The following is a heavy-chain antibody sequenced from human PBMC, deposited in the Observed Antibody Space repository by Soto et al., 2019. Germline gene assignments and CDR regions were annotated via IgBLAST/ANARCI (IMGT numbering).Heavy chain of an antibody. D-gene: IGHD3-10*01. CDR1: GYTFTSYY. CDR3: VIWLWGYYGSGSYFH. Sequence: QVQLVQSGAEVKKPGASVKVSCKASGYTFTSYYMYWVRQAPGQGREWMGIINPSGGSTSYAQKFQGRVTMTRDMSQRTVYMERSSLSSEDTAGYYGVIWLWGYYGSGSYFHWGQGTLVTVSS. V-gene: IGHV1-46*03. CDR2: INPSGGST. J-gene: IGHJ4*02.